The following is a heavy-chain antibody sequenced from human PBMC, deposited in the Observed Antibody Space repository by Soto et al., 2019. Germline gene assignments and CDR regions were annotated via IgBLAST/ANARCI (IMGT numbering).Heavy chain of an antibody. CDR1: GYTFTSYG. D-gene: IGHD1-26*01. Sequence: QVQLVQSGPEVKKPGASMKVSCKASGYTFTSYGISWVRQAPGQGLEWMGWISAYNGYTTYAQNLQGRVTMTTDTSTSTAYMELRSLRSDDTAVYYCARDQSTQWEGRPPGYWGQGTLVIVSS. V-gene: IGHV1-18*04. J-gene: IGHJ4*02. CDR2: ISAYNGYT. CDR3: ARDQSTQWEGRPPGY.